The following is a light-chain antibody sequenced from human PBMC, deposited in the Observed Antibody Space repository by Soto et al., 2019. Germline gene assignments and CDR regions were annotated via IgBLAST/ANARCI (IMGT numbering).Light chain of an antibody. CDR2: EVT. V-gene: IGLV2-8*01. J-gene: IGLJ2*01. CDR1: SSDVGGYND. CDR3: SSFAGGGNPVL. Sequence: QSALTQPPSASGSLGQSVTISCTGTSSDVGGYNDVSWYQQHPGKAPKVMIYEVTKRPPGVPDRFSGSKSGNAASLTVSGLQAEDEADYYCSSFAGGGNPVLLGGGTKLTVL.